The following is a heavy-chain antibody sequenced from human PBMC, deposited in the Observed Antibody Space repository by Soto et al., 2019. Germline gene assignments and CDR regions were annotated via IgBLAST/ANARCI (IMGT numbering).Heavy chain of an antibody. CDR2: IIPIFGTA. V-gene: IGHV1-69*13. D-gene: IGHD5-12*01. J-gene: IGHJ4*02. CDR3: ATDSRRDGYNYGAGGGY. CDR1: GGTFSSYA. Sequence: SVKVSCKASGGTFSSYAISWVRQAPGQGLEWMGGIIPIFGTANYAQKFQGRVTITADESTSTAYMELSSLRSEDTAVYYCATDSRRDGYNYGAGGGYWGQGTLVTVSS.